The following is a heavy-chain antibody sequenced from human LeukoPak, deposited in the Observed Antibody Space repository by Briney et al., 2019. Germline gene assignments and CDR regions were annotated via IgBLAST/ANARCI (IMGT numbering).Heavy chain of an antibody. Sequence: PGGSLRLSCAASGFTFDDYAMHWVRQAPGKGLEWVSGISWNSGSICYADSVKGRFTISRDNSKNSLYLQMNSLRAEDTALYYSAPYSYRYFNFDSSGPGTLVTVSS. CDR3: APYSYRYFNFDS. J-gene: IGHJ4*02. D-gene: IGHD5-18*01. CDR2: ISWNSGSI. CDR1: GFTFDDYA. V-gene: IGHV3-9*01.